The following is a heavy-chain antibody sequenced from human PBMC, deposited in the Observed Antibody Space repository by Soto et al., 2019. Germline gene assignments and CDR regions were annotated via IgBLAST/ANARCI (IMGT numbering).Heavy chain of an antibody. D-gene: IGHD5-18*01. CDR2: FIAMPGTP. Sequence: SVKVSCKASGGTFGSQGIAWVRQAPGQGLGWMGGFIAMPGTPTYAKKVQGRATISADESLTSSYLELRSLRSEDTGVYFCARGAMANFDYWGQGTVVTVS. J-gene: IGHJ4*02. V-gene: IGHV1-69*13. CDR1: GGTFGSQG. CDR3: ARGAMANFDY.